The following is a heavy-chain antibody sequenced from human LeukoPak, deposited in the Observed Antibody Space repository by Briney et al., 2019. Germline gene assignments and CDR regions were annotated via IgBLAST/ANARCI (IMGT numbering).Heavy chain of an antibody. D-gene: IGHD5-12*01. CDR1: GYTLTELS. V-gene: IGHV1-24*01. J-gene: IGHJ4*02. CDR3: ATLPPPYSGYETVDY. Sequence: GASVKVSCKVSGYTLTELSMHWVRQAPGEGLEWMGGFDPEEGETSYAQKFQGRITMTEDTSTGTAHMELSSLRSEDTAVYYCATLPPPYSGYETVDYWGQGTLVTVSS. CDR2: FDPEEGET.